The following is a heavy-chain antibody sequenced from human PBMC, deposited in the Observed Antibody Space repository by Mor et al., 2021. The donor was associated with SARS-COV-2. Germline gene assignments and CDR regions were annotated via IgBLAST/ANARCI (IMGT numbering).Heavy chain of an antibody. J-gene: IGHJ4*02. V-gene: IGHV4-4*07. CDR2: NN. D-gene: IGHD2-15*01. CDR3: ARETTVGVEATAPYFDY. Sequence: NNNYSPSLSSRVNMSVDTSKNQFSLMLNSVTAADTAIYYCARETTVGVEATAPYFDYWGQGILVTVSS.